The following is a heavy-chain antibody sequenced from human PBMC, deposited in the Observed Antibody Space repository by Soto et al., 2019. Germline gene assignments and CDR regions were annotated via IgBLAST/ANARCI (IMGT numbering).Heavy chain of an antibody. V-gene: IGHV3-23*01. CDR1: GFTFRSYF. D-gene: IGHD3-10*01. Sequence: EVPLLDSGGGLVQPGGSLRLSCAASGFTFRSYFMTWVRQAPGKGLEWVSGISGGGNRTYYADSVKGRFTISRDNSKNTAYLQMNSLRAEDTAVYYCAKGGPWFGEQFDPWGEGTLVTVSS. CDR3: AKGGPWFGEQFDP. J-gene: IGHJ5*02. CDR2: ISGGGNRT.